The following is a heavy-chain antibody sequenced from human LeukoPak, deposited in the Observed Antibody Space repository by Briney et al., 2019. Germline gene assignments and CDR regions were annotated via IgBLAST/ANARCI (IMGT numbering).Heavy chain of an antibody. V-gene: IGHV3-7*01. D-gene: IGHD1-14*01. CDR2: IRQDGGEK. CDR3: ASDGTAPGLYFDL. J-gene: IGHJ4*02. CDR1: GFTFTSYW. Sequence: GGSLTLSCAVSGFTFTSYWMNWVRQAPGKGLEWVASIRQDGGEKSYVDSVKGRFTISRDNTKNSLYLQMTSLRSHDTPVYYCASDGTAPGLYFDLWGQGPLVTVSS.